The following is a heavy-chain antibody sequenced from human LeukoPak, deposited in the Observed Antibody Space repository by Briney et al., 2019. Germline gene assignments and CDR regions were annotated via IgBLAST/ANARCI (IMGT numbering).Heavy chain of an antibody. Sequence: GGSLRLSCAASGFTFSSYWMSWVRQAPGKGLEWVANIKQDGSEKYYVDSVKGRFTISRDNAKNSLYLQMNSLRAEDTAVYYCARDNYYGSGSYYNGDFDYWGQGTLVTVSS. CDR2: IKQDGSEK. CDR3: ARDNYYGSGSYYNGDFDY. CDR1: GFTFSSYW. D-gene: IGHD3-10*01. J-gene: IGHJ4*02. V-gene: IGHV3-7*01.